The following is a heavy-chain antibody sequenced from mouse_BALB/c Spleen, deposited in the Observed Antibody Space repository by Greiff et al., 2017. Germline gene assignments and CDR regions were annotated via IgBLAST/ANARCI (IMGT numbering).Heavy chain of an antibody. J-gene: IGHJ3*01. Sequence: EVQLQQSGAELVRSGASVKLSCTASGFNIKDYYMHWVKQRPEQGLEWIGWIDPENGDTEYAPKFQGKATMTADTSSNTAYLQLSSLTSEDTAVYYCNAGLQEAYWGQGTLVTVSA. CDR3: NAGLQEAY. D-gene: IGHD2-4*01. V-gene: IGHV14-4*02. CDR2: IDPENGDT. CDR1: GFNIKDYY.